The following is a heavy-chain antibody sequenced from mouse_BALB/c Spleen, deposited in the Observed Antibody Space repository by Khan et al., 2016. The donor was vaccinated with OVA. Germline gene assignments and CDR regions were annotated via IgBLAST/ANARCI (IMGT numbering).Heavy chain of an antibody. CDR2: IYPGSGST. Sequence: QVQLKESGPELVKPGASVKMSCKASGYTFTDYVINWVKQRTGQGLEWIGEIYPGSGSTYYNEKFKGKATLTADKSSNTAYMHLSSLTSEDSAVYFCAKNYASWVAYWGQGTLVTVSA. J-gene: IGHJ3*01. CDR1: GYTFTDYV. V-gene: IGHV1-77*01. CDR3: AKNYASWVAY.